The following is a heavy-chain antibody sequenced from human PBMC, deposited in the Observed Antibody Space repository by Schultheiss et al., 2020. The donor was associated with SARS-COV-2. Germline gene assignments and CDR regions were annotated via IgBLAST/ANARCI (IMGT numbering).Heavy chain of an antibody. Sequence: GESLKISCAASGFTFSSYSMNWVRQAPGKGLEWVSYISSSSSYIYYADSVKGRFTISRDNAKNSLYLQMNSLRAEDTAVYYCARTSIAAHYYYYGMDVWGPGTTVTVSS. D-gene: IGHD6-6*01. CDR3: ARTSIAAHYYYYGMDV. CDR2: ISSSSSYI. V-gene: IGHV3-21*05. CDR1: GFTFSSYS. J-gene: IGHJ6*02.